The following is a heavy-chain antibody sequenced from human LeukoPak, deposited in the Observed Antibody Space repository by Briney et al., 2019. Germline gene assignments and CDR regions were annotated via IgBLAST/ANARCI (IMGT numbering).Heavy chain of an antibody. D-gene: IGHD3-22*01. CDR1: GFTFSSYS. J-gene: IGHJ3*02. CDR3: AKDTYYYDSSGPPYDAFDI. V-gene: IGHV3-21*04. CDR2: ISSSSSYI. Sequence: GGSLRLSCAASGFTFSSYSMNWVRQAPGKGLEWVSSISSSSSYIYYADSVKGRFTISRDNSKNTLYLQMNSLRAEDTAVYYCAKDTYYYDSSGPPYDAFDIWGQGTMVTVSS.